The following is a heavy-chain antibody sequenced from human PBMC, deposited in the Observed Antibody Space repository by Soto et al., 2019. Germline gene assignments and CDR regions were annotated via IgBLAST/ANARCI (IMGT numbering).Heavy chain of an antibody. D-gene: IGHD2-15*01. V-gene: IGHV1-18*01. CDR1: GYTFTNYA. CDR2: ISASTRNT. CDR3: ERCYCSVGSCYACWHFDL. Sequence: QVQLVQSGAEVKKPGASVKVSCQASGYTFTNYAISWVRQAPGQGLEWMGWISASTRNTDQAQNFQGRDTMTRETSTNRGNMELRSLRSADTAVYYCERCYCSVGSCYACWHFDLWGRGTLVTVSS. J-gene: IGHJ2*01.